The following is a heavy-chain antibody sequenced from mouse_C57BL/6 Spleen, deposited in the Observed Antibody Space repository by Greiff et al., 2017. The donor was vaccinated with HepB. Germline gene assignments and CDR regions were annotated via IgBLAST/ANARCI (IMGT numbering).Heavy chain of an antibody. J-gene: IGHJ2*01. CDR1: GYTFTSYW. CDR2: INPSSGYT. CDR3: ARCYYGSSHYFDY. V-gene: IGHV1-7*01. D-gene: IGHD1-1*01. Sequence: VKLVESGAELAKPGASVKLSCKASGYTFTSYWMHWVKQRPGQGLEWIGYINPSSGYTKYNQKFKDKATLTADKSSSTAYMQLSSLTYEDSAVYYCARCYYGSSHYFDYWGQGTTLTVSS.